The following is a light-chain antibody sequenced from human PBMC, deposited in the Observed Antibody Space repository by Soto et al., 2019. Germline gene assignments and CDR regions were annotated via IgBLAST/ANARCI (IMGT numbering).Light chain of an antibody. CDR1: SSDVGGYNF. J-gene: IGLJ2*01. CDR3: SSCTSSSTVV. Sequence: QSALTQPASVSGSPGQSITLSCTGTSSDVGGYNFVSWYQQHPGKAPKLMIYEVSNRPSGVSTRFSGSKSGNTGTLTISGLQAEDEADYYCSSCTSSSTVVFGGGTTRTV. V-gene: IGLV2-14*01. CDR2: EVS.